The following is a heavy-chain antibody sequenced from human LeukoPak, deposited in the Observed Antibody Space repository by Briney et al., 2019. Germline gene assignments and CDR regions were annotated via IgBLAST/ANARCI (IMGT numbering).Heavy chain of an antibody. J-gene: IGHJ4*02. CDR2: IYSGGST. CDR3: ARSSIAAAGPNLFDY. D-gene: IGHD6-13*01. Sequence: GGSLRLSCAASGFTVSSNYMSWVRQAPGKGLERVSVIYSGGSTYYADSVKGRFTISRHNSKNTLYLQMNSLRAEDTAVYYCARSSIAAAGPNLFDYWGQGTLVTVSS. V-gene: IGHV3-53*04. CDR1: GFTVSSNY.